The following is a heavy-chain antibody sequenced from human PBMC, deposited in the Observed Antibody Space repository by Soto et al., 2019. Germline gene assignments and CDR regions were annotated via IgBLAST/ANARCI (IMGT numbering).Heavy chain of an antibody. CDR1: GGSISSYY. CDR3: ARHNYGSGSTYFDY. D-gene: IGHD3-10*01. Sequence: QVQLQESGPGLVKLSETLSLTCTVSGGSISSYYWSWIRQPPGKGLEWIGYIYYSGSTNYNPSLKSRVTISVDTAKNQFSLKLNSMTAEDTAVYYCARHNYGSGSTYFDYWGQGTLVTVSS. J-gene: IGHJ4*02. V-gene: IGHV4-59*08. CDR2: IYYSGST.